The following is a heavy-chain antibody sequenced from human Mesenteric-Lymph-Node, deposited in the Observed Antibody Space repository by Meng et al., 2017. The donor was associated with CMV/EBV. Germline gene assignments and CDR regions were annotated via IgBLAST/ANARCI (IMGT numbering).Heavy chain of an antibody. CDR3: ARDRAVGFGELSGAFDI. V-gene: IGHV1-18*01. D-gene: IGHD3-10*01. CDR1: YTCSSYG. J-gene: IGHJ3*02. Sequence: YTCSSYGISWVRQAPGQGLEWLGWISAYTGNTNYAQKLQGRVTMTTDTSTSTAYMELRSLRSDDTAVYYCARDRAVGFGELSGAFDIWGQGTMVTVSS. CDR2: ISAYTGNT.